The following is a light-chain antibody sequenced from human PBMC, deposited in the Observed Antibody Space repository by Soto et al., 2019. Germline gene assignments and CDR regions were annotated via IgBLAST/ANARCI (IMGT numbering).Light chain of an antibody. CDR2: DAS. J-gene: IGKJ2*01. CDR3: QQYNSYSMYT. CDR1: QSISSW. V-gene: IGKV1-5*01. Sequence: DIKMTQSPSILSASVEDRVNITCRASQSISSWLAWYQQKPGKAPKFLIYDASSLESGVTARFSGSGSGTEFTLTISSLQPDDVATYYCQQYNSYSMYTFGQGTKVDIK.